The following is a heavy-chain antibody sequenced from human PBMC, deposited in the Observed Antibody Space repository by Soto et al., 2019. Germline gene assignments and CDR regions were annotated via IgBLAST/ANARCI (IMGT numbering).Heavy chain of an antibody. D-gene: IGHD6-13*01. Sequence: EVQLVESGGVVVQPGGSLRLSCAASGFTFDDYTMHRVRQAPGKGLEWVSLISWDGGSTYYADSVKGRFTISRDNSKNSLYLQMNSLRTEDTALYYCAIGVAAAGTVDYWGQGTLVTVSS. V-gene: IGHV3-43*01. CDR3: AIGVAAAGTVDY. CDR2: ISWDGGST. J-gene: IGHJ4*02. CDR1: GFTFDDYT.